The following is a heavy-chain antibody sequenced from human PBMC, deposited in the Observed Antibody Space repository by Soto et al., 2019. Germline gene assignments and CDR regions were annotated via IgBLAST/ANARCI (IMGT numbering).Heavy chain of an antibody. D-gene: IGHD6-19*01. V-gene: IGHV3-74*01. J-gene: IGHJ4*02. CDR1: GFTFSSYW. Sequence: GGSLRLSCAASGFTFSSYWMHWVRQTPGKGLVWVSRIDIAGSTTTYADSVKGRFTISRDNAKNTLYLQMNSLRAEGTAVYYCARDQTVAGPTTFDYCGQGTLVTVSS. CDR3: ARDQTVAGPTTFDY. CDR2: IDIAGSTT.